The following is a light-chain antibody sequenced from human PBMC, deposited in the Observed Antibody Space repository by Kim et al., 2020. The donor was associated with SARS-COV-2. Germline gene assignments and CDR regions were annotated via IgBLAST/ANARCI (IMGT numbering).Light chain of an antibody. V-gene: IGKV3-11*01. J-gene: IGKJ4*01. CDR3: QQRSNWPRGT. CDR1: QGVSSY. Sequence: SAGERATLSCRARQGVSSYLAGYQQKPGQAPRLLIYDASNRATGIPARFSGSGSGTDFTLTISSLEPEDFAVYYCQQRSNWPRGTFGGGTKVDIK. CDR2: DAS.